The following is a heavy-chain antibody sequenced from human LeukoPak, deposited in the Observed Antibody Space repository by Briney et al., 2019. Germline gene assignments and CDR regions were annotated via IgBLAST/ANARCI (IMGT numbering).Heavy chain of an antibody. CDR3: AKDGCSGGSCKKRAPFDY. V-gene: IGHV3-23*01. CDR1: GFTFSSYG. D-gene: IGHD2-15*01. CDR2: ISGSGGST. Sequence: PGGSLRLSCAASGFTFSSYGMSWVRQAPGKGLEWVSAISGSGGSTYYADSVKGRFTISRDNSKNTLYLQMNSLRAEDTAVYYCAKDGCSGGSCKKRAPFDYWGQGTLVTVSS. J-gene: IGHJ4*02.